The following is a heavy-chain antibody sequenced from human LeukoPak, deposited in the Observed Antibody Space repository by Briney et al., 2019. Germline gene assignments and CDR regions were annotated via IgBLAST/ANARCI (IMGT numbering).Heavy chain of an antibody. CDR1: GFTLSDYY. CDR2: ISSSGSTI. CDR3: ARGDRDFYYYGSGLPPADFDY. D-gene: IGHD3-10*01. J-gene: IGHJ4*02. Sequence: GGSLRLSCAASGFTLSDYYMSWIRQAPGKGLEWVSYISSSGSTIYYADSVKGRFTISRDNAKNSLYLQMNSLRAEDTAVYYCARGDRDFYYYGSGLPPADFDYWGQGTLVTVSS. V-gene: IGHV3-11*01.